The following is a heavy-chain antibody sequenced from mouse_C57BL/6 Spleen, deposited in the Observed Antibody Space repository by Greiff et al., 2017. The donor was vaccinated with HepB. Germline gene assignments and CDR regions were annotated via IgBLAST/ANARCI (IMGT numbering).Heavy chain of an antibody. V-gene: IGHV1-64*01. CDR3: ASEPTVVATRAMDY. CDR2: IHPNSGST. Sequence: QVQLQQSGAELVKPGASVKLSCKASGYTFTSYWMHWVKQRPGQGLEWIGMIHPNSGSTNYNEKFKSKATLTVDKSSSTAYMQLSSLTSEDSAVYYCASEPTVVATRAMDYWGQGTSVTVSS. D-gene: IGHD1-1*01. CDR1: GYTFTSYW. J-gene: IGHJ4*01.